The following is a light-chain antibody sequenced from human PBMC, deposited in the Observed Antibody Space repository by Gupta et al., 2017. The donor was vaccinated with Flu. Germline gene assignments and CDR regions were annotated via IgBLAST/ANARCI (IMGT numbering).Light chain of an antibody. CDR3: KQDHKSPVT. J-gene: IGKJ1*01. Sequence: VTPGWPASNCCRVSRSLLHSIRNNYLEWYQQKPGQSPQLLIYLGSNRAAGVPDRFSGSGSGTDFTLNIIRLEAEDVGVYYCKQDHKSPVTFGPGTKVEIK. V-gene: IGKV2-28*01. CDR1: RSLLHSIRNNY. CDR2: LGS.